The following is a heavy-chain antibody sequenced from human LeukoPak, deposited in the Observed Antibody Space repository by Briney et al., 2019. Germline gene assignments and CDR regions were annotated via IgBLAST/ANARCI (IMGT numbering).Heavy chain of an antibody. J-gene: IGHJ4*02. CDR1: GFTFSSYW. CDR2: INIDGTTT. CDR3: ARGGVGVFDY. Sequence: GGSLRLSCAASGFTFSSYWMHWVRQAPGKGLVWVSRINIDGTTTNYADSVKGRFTISRDNAKNTLYLQMNSLRADDTAVYYCARGGVGVFDYWGQGTLVTVSS. D-gene: IGHD3-3*01. V-gene: IGHV3-74*01.